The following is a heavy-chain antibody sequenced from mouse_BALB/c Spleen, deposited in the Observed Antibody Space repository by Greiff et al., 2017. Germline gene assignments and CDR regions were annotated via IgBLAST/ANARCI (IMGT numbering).Heavy chain of an antibody. CDR1: GFTFSSFG. CDR2: ISSGSSTI. V-gene: IGHV5-17*02. D-gene: IGHD1-2*01. CDR3: AREGAITTATFYAMDY. Sequence: EVMLVESGGGLVQPGGSRKLSCAASGFTFSSFGMHWVRQAPEKGLEWVAYISSGSSTIYYADTVKGRFTISRDNPKNTLFLQMTSLRSEDTAMYYCAREGAITTATFYAMDYWGQGTSVTVSS. J-gene: IGHJ4*01.